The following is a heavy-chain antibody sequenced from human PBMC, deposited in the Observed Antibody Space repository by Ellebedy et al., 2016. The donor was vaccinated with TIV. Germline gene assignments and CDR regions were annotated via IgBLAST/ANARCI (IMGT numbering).Heavy chain of an antibody. Sequence: SETLSLTCAVYGASFSGYYWTWIRQPPGEGLEWIGEINHSGSTNYNPSLKSRVTISVDTSKNQFSLKLSSVTAADTAVYYCARSAARSYYYYYYGMDVWGQGTTVTVSS. CDR2: INHSGST. CDR3: ARSAARSYYYYYYGMDV. D-gene: IGHD6-6*01. J-gene: IGHJ6*02. CDR1: GASFSGYY. V-gene: IGHV4-34*01.